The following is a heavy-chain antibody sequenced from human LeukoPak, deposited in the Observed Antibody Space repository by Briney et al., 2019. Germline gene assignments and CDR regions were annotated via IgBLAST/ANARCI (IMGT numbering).Heavy chain of an antibody. CDR3: ARDPVGTTQSYYYGMDV. CDR2: IIPIFGTA. CDR1: GGTFSSYA. D-gene: IGHD4-17*01. Sequence: SVRVSCKASGGTFSSYAISWVRQAPGQGLEWMGGIIPIFGTANYAQKFQGRVTITADESTSTAYMELSSLRSEDTAVYYCARDPVGTTQSYYYGMDVWGQGTTVTVSS. V-gene: IGHV1-69*13. J-gene: IGHJ6*02.